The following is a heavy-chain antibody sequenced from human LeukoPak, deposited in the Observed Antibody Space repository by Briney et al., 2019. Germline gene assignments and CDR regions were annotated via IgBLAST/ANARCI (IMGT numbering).Heavy chain of an antibody. CDR3: ARRWYSAFDI. CDR1: GGSFSGYY. V-gene: IGHV4-34*01. Sequence: SETLSLTCAVYGGSFSGYYWSWIRQPPGKGLEWIGEINHSGSTNYNPSLKSRVTISVDTSKNQFSLKLSSVTAADTAVYYCARRWYSAFDIWGQGTMVTVSS. J-gene: IGHJ3*02. D-gene: IGHD2-15*01. CDR2: INHSGST.